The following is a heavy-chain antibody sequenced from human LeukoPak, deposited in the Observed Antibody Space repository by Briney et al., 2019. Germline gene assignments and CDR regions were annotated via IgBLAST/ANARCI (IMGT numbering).Heavy chain of an antibody. J-gene: IGHJ3*02. CDR1: GYTFTGYY. Sequence: ASVKVSCKASGYTFTGYYMHWVRQAPGQGLEWMGRINPNSGGTNYAQKFQGRVTMTRDTSISTAYMELSRLRSDDTAVYYCASSILGDILTGYYIYAFDIWCQGTMVTVSS. CDR3: ASSILGDILTGYYIYAFDI. V-gene: IGHV1-2*06. D-gene: IGHD3-9*01. CDR2: INPNSGGT.